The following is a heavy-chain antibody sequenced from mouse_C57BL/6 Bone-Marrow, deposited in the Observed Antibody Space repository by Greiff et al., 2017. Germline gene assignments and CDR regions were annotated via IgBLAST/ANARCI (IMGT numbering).Heavy chain of an antibody. CDR2: IDPEDGET. V-gene: IGHV14-2*01. Sequence: VQLQQSGAELVKPGASVKLSCTASGFNIKDYYMHWVKQRTEQGLEWIGRIDPEDGETTYAPKLQGKATITADTSSNTAYLQLISLTSEDTAVYYGSRGLPRRLYYAIAYWGQGTSVTVSS. D-gene: IGHD2-2*01. CDR3: SRGLPRRLYYAIAY. CDR1: GFNIKDYY. J-gene: IGHJ4*01.